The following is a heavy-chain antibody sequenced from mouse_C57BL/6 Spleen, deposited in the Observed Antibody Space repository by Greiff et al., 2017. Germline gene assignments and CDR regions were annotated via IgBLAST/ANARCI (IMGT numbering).Heavy chain of an antibody. D-gene: IGHD1-1*02. V-gene: IGHV1-64*01. CDR3: GGGKKEFAY. Sequence: QVQLQQPGAELVKPGASVKLSCKASGYTFTSYWMHWVKQRPGQGLEWIGMIHPNSGSTNYNEKFKSKATLTVDKSSSTAYMQLSSLTSEDSAVYYCGGGKKEFAYWGQGTLVTVSA. CDR1: GYTFTSYW. CDR2: IHPNSGST. J-gene: IGHJ3*01.